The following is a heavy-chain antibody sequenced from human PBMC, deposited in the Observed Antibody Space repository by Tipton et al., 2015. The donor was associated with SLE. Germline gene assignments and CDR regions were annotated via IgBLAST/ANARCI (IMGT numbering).Heavy chain of an antibody. CDR2: INHSGSA. CDR1: GGSFSGYH. CDR3: ATNGHGETYEFFTEYLRH. V-gene: IGHV4-34*01. J-gene: IGHJ1*01. Sequence: TLSLTCAVYGGSFSGYHWSWIRQPPGKGLEWIGEINHSGSAKYNPSLESRVTISVDTSKYQFSLKLTSVTAADTAVYYCATNGHGETYEFFTEYLRHWGQGTLVTVSS. D-gene: IGHD5-12*01.